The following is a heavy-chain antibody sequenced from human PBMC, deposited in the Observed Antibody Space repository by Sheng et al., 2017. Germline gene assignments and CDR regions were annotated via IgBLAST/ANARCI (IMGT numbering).Heavy chain of an antibody. J-gene: IGHJ3*02. CDR3: AREREDGYHSAFEI. V-gene: IGHV1-69*10. Sequence: QVQLVQSGAEVKKPGSSVKVSCKASGGSFSNYIITWVRQAPGQGLEWMGGIIPILRLVDYGEKFQGRLTISEDRVTSTVYMELHSLTSDDTAIYYCAREREDGYHSAFEIWGQGTIVTVSS. D-gene: IGHD5-12*01. CDR2: IIPILRLV. CDR1: GGSFSNYI.